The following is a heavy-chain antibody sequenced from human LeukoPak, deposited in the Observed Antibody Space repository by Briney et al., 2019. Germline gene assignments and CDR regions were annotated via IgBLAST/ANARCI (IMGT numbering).Heavy chain of an antibody. CDR1: GGSMSNYH. J-gene: IGHJ4*02. D-gene: IGHD6-13*01. V-gene: IGHV4-59*01. CDR3: ARFSISWSYFDY. Sequence: SETLSLTCTVTGGSMSNYHWNWIRRAPGRGLAWIGYMFSSGSTNYNPSLKSRVTISVAMSKNQFSLKLRSVTAADTALYYCARFSISWSYFDYWGPGTLATVSS. CDR2: MFSSGST.